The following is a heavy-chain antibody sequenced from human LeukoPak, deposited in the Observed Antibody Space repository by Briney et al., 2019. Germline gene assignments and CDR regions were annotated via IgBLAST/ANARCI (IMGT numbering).Heavy chain of an antibody. D-gene: IGHD4-17*01. CDR2: IYSGGST. CDR3: ASQTTVKYHFDY. V-gene: IGHV3-53*01. CDR1: GFTVSSNY. Sequence: PGGSLRLSCAASGFTVSSNYMSWVRQAPGKGLEWVSVIYSGGSTYYADSVKGRFTISRDNSKNTLYLQLNSLRGEDTAVYYCASQTTVKYHFDYWGQGTLVTVSS. J-gene: IGHJ4*02.